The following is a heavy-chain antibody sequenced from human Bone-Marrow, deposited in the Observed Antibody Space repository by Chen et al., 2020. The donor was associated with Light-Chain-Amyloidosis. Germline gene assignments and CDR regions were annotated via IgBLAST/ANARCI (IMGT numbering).Heavy chain of an antibody. CDR2: IYYSGST. CDR3: ARHSEVWFWELFYWFDP. V-gene: IGHV4-39*01. Sequence: QLQLQESGPGLVKPSETLSLTCTVSGGSISSSSYYWGWIRQPPGKGLEWIGSIYYSGSTYYNPSLKSRVTISVDTSKNQFSLKLSSVTAADTAVYYCARHSEVWFWELFYWFDPWGQGTLVTVSS. CDR1: GGSISSSSYY. D-gene: IGHD3-10*01. J-gene: IGHJ5*02.